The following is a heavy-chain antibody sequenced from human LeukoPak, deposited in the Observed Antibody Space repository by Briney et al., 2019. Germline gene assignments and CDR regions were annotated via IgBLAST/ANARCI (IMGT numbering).Heavy chain of an antibody. J-gene: IGHJ4*02. CDR3: ARESNYDY. CDR2: IYSGGST. V-gene: IGHV3-66*02. Sequence: GGSLRLSCAVSGVTVSSTYMSWVRQAPGRGLEWVSVIYSGGSTFYADSVKGRFTIARDNSKNTLYLQMNSLRAEDTAVYYCARESNYDYWGQGTLVTVSS. CDR1: GVTVSSTY.